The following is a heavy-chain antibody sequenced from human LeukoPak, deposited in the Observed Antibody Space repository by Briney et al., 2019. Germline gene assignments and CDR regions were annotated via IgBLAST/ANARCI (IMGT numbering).Heavy chain of an antibody. D-gene: IGHD6-13*01. V-gene: IGHV3-30*18. CDR2: ISYGGSDK. Sequence: GGSLRLSCEASGFTFNTYAMHWVRQPPGKGLEWVALISYGGSDKIYTDSVKGRFTISRDNSESTLYLQMDSLRGDDAAVYYCAKAVGRISWSFDYWGQGALVTVSS. CDR3: AKAVGRISWSFDY. CDR1: GFTFNTYA. J-gene: IGHJ4*02.